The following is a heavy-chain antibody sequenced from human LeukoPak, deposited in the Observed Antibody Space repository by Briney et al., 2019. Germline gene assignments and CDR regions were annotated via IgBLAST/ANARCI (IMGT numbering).Heavy chain of an antibody. CDR3: ARDPFSGYLGY. V-gene: IGHV4-59*12. Sequence: SETLSLTCTVSGGSISSYYWSWIRQPPGKGLEWIGYIYYSGSTNYNPSLKSRVTISVDTSKNQFSLKLSSVTAADTAVYYCARDPFSGYLGYWGPGTLVTVSS. D-gene: IGHD3-22*01. CDR1: GGSISSYY. J-gene: IGHJ4*02. CDR2: IYYSGST.